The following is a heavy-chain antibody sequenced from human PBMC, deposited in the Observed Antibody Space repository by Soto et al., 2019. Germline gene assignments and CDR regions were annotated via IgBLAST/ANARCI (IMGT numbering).Heavy chain of an antibody. CDR3: ARDQPYYYGSGSQDPHY. CDR1: GFTVSSNY. V-gene: IGHV3-66*01. D-gene: IGHD3-10*01. CDR2: IYSGGST. J-gene: IGHJ4*02. Sequence: GGSLRLSCVASGFTVSSNYMSWVRQAPGKGLEWVSVIYSGGSTYYADSVKGRFTISRDNSKNTLYLQMNSLRAEDTAVYYCARDQPYYYGSGSQDPHYWGQGTLVTVSS.